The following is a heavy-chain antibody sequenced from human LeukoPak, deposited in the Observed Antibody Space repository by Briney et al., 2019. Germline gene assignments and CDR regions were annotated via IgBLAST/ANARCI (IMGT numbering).Heavy chain of an antibody. CDR3: ARLIAAAGTVNWFDP. CDR1: GYTFTSYD. Sequence: ASVTVSSTASGYTFTSYDINWVRQATGQGLEWMGWMNPNSGNTGYAQKFQGRVTITRNTSISTAYMELSSLRSEDTAVYYCARLIAAAGTVNWFDPWGQGTLVTVSS. CDR2: MNPNSGNT. V-gene: IGHV1-8*03. J-gene: IGHJ5*02. D-gene: IGHD6-13*01.